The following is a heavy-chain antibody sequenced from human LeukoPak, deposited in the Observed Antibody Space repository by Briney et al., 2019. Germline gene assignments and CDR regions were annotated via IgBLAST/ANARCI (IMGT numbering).Heavy chain of an antibody. CDR2: INHGGST. J-gene: IGHJ4*02. CDR1: GGSFSGYY. Sequence: SETLSLTCAVYGGSFSGYYWSWIRQPPGKGLEWIGEINHGGSTNYNPSLKSRVTISVDTSKNQFSLKLSSVTAADTAVYYRARDRLSSGSYYGTLMSGFDYWGQGTLVTVSS. V-gene: IGHV4-34*01. D-gene: IGHD1-26*01. CDR3: ARDRLSSGSYYGTLMSGFDY.